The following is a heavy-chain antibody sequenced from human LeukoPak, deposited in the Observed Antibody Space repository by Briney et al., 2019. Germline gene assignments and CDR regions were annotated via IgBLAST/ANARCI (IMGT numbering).Heavy chain of an antibody. CDR2: IYYSGST. J-gene: IGHJ6*03. CDR3: ARGRKSITIFGVPDYYYYYMDV. D-gene: IGHD3-3*01. Sequence: PSETLSLTCTVSGGSISSSSYYWGWIRQPPGKGLEWIGSIYYSGSTYYNPSLKSRVTISVDTSKNQFSLKLSSVTAADTAAYYCARGRKSITIFGVPDYYYYYMDVWGKGTTVTVSS. CDR1: GGSISSSSYY. V-gene: IGHV4-39*07.